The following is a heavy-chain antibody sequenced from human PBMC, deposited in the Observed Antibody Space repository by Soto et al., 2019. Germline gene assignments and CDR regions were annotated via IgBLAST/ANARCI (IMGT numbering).Heavy chain of an antibody. J-gene: IGHJ3*02. CDR1: GFTVSSNY. D-gene: IGHD2-2*01. V-gene: IGHV3-66*01. Sequence: GGSLRLSCAASGFTVSSNYMSWVRQAPGKGLEWVSVIYSGGSTYYADSARGRFTISRDNSKNTLYLQMNSLRAEDTAVYYCARLGGDCSSTSCRYGAFDIWGQGTMVT. CDR3: ARLGGDCSSTSCRYGAFDI. CDR2: IYSGGST.